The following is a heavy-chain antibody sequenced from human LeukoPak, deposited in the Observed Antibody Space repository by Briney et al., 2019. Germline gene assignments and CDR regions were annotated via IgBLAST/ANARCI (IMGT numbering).Heavy chain of an antibody. CDR1: GFTFSSYA. Sequence: GGSLRLSCAASGFTFSSYAMHWVRQAPGKGLEWVAVISYDGSNKYYADSVKGRFTISRDNSKNTLYLQMNSLRAEGTAVYYCARDIVGGSSPKFDYWGQGTLVTVSS. CDR2: ISYDGSNK. CDR3: ARDIVGGSSPKFDY. V-gene: IGHV3-30-3*01. J-gene: IGHJ4*02. D-gene: IGHD2-15*01.